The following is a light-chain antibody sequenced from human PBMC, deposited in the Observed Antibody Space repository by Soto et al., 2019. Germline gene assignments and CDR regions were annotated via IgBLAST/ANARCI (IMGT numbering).Light chain of an antibody. CDR2: GAS. CDR1: QSVSSSY. Sequence: EIVLTQSPGTLSLSPGERATLSCRASQSVSSSYLAWYQQKPGQAPGLLIYGASSRATGIPDRFSGSGSGTDFTLTISRLEPEDFAVYYCQQYGSSPPVVTFGPGTKVDIK. V-gene: IGKV3-20*01. J-gene: IGKJ3*01. CDR3: QQYGSSPPVVT.